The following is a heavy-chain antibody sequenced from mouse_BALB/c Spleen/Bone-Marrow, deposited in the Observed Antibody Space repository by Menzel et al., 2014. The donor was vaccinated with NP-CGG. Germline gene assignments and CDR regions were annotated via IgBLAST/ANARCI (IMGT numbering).Heavy chain of an antibody. CDR2: IDPANGNT. CDR1: GFNIKDTY. CDR3: ARYYYGFYFDY. J-gene: IGHJ2*01. V-gene: IGHV14-3*02. Sequence: VQLQQSGAELVKPGASVKLSCTASGFNIKDTYMHWVKQRPEQGLEWIGRIDPANGNTKYDPKFQGKATITADTSSNTAYLQLSSLTSEDTAVYYCARYYYGFYFDYWGQGTTPTVSS. D-gene: IGHD1-1*01.